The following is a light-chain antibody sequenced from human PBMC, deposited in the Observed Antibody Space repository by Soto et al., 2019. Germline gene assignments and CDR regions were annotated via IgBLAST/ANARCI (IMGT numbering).Light chain of an antibody. CDR2: DAS. V-gene: IGKV3-11*01. CDR1: QSVSSY. Sequence: EIVLTQSPATLSLSPGERATLSCRASQSVSSYLAWYQQKPGQAPRLLIYDASNRATGIPARFSGSGSGTDFTLTIRSLEPEDFAVYYCQQRSNWPTFGQGTRLELK. J-gene: IGKJ5*01. CDR3: QQRSNWPT.